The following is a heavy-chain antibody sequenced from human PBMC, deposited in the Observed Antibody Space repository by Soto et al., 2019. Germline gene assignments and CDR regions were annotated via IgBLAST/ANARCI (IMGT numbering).Heavy chain of an antibody. CDR2: INPNRGGT. CDR1: GYTFTGYY. J-gene: IGHJ3*02. Sequence: ASVKVSCKASGYTFTGYYMHWVRQAPGQGLEWLGWINPNRGGTNYAQKFQGWVTTSSDASISTAYMELSRLRSDDTDVYYCARPTERTGFNAFDIWGQGTMVTVSS. V-gene: IGHV1-2*04. CDR3: ARPTERTGFNAFDI. D-gene: IGHD1-1*01.